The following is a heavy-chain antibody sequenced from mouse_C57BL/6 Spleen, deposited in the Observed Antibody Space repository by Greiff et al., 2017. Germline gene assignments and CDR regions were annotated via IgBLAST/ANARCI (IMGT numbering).Heavy chain of an antibody. CDR2: IDPSDSYT. CDR1: GYTFTSYW. V-gene: IGHV1-50*01. Sequence: QVQLQQPGAELVKPGASVKLSCKASGYTFTSYWMQWVKQRPGQGLEWIGEIDPSDSYTNYNQKFKGKATLTVDTSSSTAYMQLSSLTSEDSAVYYCARGDGNYDYFDYWGQGTTLTVSS. CDR3: ARGDGNYDYFDY. J-gene: IGHJ2*01. D-gene: IGHD2-1*01.